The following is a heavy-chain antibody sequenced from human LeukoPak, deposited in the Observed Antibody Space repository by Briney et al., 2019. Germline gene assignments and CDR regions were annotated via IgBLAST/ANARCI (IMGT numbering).Heavy chain of an antibody. Sequence: ASVKVSCKASGYTFTSYDINWVRQAAGQGLEWMGWMNPNSGNTGYAQKFQGRVTITRNTSISTAYMELSSLRSEDTAVYYCARGFDCSSTSCYLPQWGYYYYMDVWGKGTTVTVSS. D-gene: IGHD2-2*01. V-gene: IGHV1-8*03. J-gene: IGHJ6*03. CDR2: MNPNSGNT. CDR3: ARGFDCSSTSCYLPQWGYYYYMDV. CDR1: GYTFTSYD.